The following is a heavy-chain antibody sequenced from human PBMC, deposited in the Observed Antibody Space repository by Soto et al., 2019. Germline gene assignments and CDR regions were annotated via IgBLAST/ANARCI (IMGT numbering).Heavy chain of an antibody. CDR1: GGPFSSYA. J-gene: IGHJ4*02. CDR3: ARDRGYDFWRGSFDY. V-gene: IGHV1-69*06. CDR2: IIPIFGTA. Sequence: GGSGEGCCKASGGPFSSYAISFVRQAPGQGLEWMGGIIPIFGTANYSQKFHGRVTITAYKSTSTAYMELSSLRSEDTALYYCARDRGYDFWRGSFDYWGQGTMVTVSS. D-gene: IGHD3-3*01.